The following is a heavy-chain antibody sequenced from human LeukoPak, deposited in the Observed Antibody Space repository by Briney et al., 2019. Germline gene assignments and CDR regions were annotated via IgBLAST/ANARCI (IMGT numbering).Heavy chain of an antibody. CDR3: AGGSYDFWSGYRGGY. Sequence: GGSLRLSCAASGFTFSSYWMSWVRQAPGKGLEWVANIKQDGSEKYYVDSVKVRFTISRDNAKNSLYLQMNSLRAEDTAVYYCAGGSYDFWSGYRGGYWGQGTLVTVSS. CDR1: GFTFSSYW. V-gene: IGHV3-7*01. J-gene: IGHJ4*02. D-gene: IGHD3-3*01. CDR2: IKQDGSEK.